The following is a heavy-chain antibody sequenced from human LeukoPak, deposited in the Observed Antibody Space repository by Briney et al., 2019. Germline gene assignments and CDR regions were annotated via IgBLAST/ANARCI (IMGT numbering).Heavy chain of an antibody. D-gene: IGHD6-19*01. CDR2: IYSGGST. Sequence: GGSLRLSCTASGYTFNSYAMSWVRQAPGKGLEWVSVIYSGGSTYYADSVKGRFTISRDNSKNTLYLQMNSLRAEDTAVYYCAREASGWRPRGYYFDYWGQGTLVTVSS. J-gene: IGHJ4*02. CDR1: GYTFNSYA. CDR3: AREASGWRPRGYYFDY. V-gene: IGHV3-66*01.